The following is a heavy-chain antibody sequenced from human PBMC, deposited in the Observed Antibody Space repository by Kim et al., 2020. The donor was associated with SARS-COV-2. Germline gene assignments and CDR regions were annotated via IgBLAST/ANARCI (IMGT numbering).Heavy chain of an antibody. CDR1: VFSFSDYY. D-gene: IGHD3-10*01. CDR2: ISSSGSYV. J-gene: IGHJ4*02. V-gene: IGHV3-11*01. Sequence: LSLTCAASVFSFSDYYMTWIRQAPGKGREWVSYISSSGSYVNYADSVKGRFTISRDNAKNSLYLQMSSLRAEDTALYYCARVPFGDLSAYYFDLWGQGTLVTVSS. CDR3: ARVPFGDLSAYYFDL.